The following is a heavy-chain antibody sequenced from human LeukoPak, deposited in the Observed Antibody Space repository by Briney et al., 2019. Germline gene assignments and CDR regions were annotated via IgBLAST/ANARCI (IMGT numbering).Heavy chain of an antibody. Sequence: GESLKISCKGSGYSFTSYWIGWVRQMPGKGLEWMGIIYPGDSDTRYSPSFQGQVTISADKSISTAYLQWSSLKASDTAMYYCARPKGQWLVTDAFDIWGQGTMVTVSS. D-gene: IGHD6-19*01. V-gene: IGHV5-51*01. CDR3: ARPKGQWLVTDAFDI. J-gene: IGHJ3*02. CDR1: GYSFTSYW. CDR2: IYPGDSDT.